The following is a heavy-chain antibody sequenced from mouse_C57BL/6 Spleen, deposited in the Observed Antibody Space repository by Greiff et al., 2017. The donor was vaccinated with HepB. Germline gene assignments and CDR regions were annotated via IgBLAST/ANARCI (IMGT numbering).Heavy chain of an antibody. Sequence: QVQLQQPGAELVRPGSSVKLSCKASGYTFTSYWMDWVKQRPGQGLEWIGNIYPSDSATHYNQKFKDKATLTVDKSSSTAYMQLSSLTSEDSAVYYCARGDYYGSSYVRGDYWGQGTTLTVSS. CDR2: IYPSDSAT. CDR3: ARGDYYGSSYVRGDY. D-gene: IGHD1-1*01. J-gene: IGHJ2*01. V-gene: IGHV1-61*01. CDR1: GYTFTSYW.